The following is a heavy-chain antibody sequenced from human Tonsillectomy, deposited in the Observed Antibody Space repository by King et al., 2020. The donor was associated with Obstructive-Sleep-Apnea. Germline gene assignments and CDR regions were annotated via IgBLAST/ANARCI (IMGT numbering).Heavy chain of an antibody. CDR1: GDSISNYY. CDR2: MYYSGNT. J-gene: IGHJ4*02. D-gene: IGHD4-17*01. V-gene: IGHV4-59*08. Sequence: LQLQESGPGLVKPSETLSLTCTVSGDSISNYYWSWIRQPPGKGLEWIGYMYYSGNTNFNPSLKSRVTISADTSKIQFSLRLSSLTAADTAVYYCARHRGVEDYGGYGDYFDYWGQGTLVIVSS. CDR3: ARHRGVEDYGGYGDYFDY.